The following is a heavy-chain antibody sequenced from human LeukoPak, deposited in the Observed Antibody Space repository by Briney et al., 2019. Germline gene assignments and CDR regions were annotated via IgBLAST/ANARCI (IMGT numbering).Heavy chain of an antibody. CDR2: ISYDESDK. Sequence: GRSLRLSCAASGFTFSNYGMHWVRQAPGKGLEWVAVISYDESDKYYADSVKGRFTISRDNSKNTLYLQMNSLRPEDTAVYYCARVRDYDILTGYYPWFDPWGQGTLVTVSS. CDR1: GFTFSNYG. J-gene: IGHJ5*02. CDR3: ARVRDYDILTGYYPWFDP. D-gene: IGHD3-9*01. V-gene: IGHV3-30*03.